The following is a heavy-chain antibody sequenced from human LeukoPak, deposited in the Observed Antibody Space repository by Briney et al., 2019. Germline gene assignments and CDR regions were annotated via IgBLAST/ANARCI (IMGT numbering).Heavy chain of an antibody. CDR1: GYSSTNYG. D-gene: IGHD5-18*01. CDR2: INPSGGST. Sequence: GASVQVSCKASGYSSTNYGISWVRQAPGQGLEWMGIINPSGGSTNYAQKFQGRVTMTRDTSTTTVYMELSSLRSDDTAVYYCTRAHALQPFDYWGQGTLVTVSS. CDR3: TRAHALQPFDY. J-gene: IGHJ4*02. V-gene: IGHV1-46*03.